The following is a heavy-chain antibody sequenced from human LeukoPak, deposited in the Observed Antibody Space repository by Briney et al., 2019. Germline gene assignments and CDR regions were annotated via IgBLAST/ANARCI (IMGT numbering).Heavy chain of an antibody. V-gene: IGHV3-20*04. D-gene: IGHD6-13*01. CDR3: ARNSSSWYPVSGSDGYDI. CDR1: GFTFDDYG. CDR2: INWNGGST. J-gene: IGHJ3*02. Sequence: PGGSLRLSCAASGFTFDDYGMSWVRQAPGKGLEWVSGINWNGGSTGYADSVKGRLTISRDNAKNSLYLQMNSLRAEDTALYYCARNSSSWYPVSGSDGYDIWGQGTMVTVSS.